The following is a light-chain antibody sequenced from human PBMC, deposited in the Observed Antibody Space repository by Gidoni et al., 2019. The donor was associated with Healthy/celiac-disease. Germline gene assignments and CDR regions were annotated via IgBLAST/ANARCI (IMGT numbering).Light chain of an antibody. CDR3: QAWDSSTAV. Sequence: SITCSGDKLGDKYACWYQQKPGQSPVLVIYQDSKRPSGIPERFSGSNSGNTATLTISGTQAMDEADYYCQAWDSSTAVFGGGTKLTVL. J-gene: IGLJ2*01. CDR2: QDS. V-gene: IGLV3-1*01. CDR1: KLGDKY.